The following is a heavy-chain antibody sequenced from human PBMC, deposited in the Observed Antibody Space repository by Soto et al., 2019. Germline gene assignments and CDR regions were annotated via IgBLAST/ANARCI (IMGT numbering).Heavy chain of an antibody. CDR2: ISSSSSYI. D-gene: IGHD4-17*01. CDR3: AREEDDYGDYVELYYYYGMDV. V-gene: IGHV3-21*01. J-gene: IGHJ6*02. CDR1: GFTFSSYS. Sequence: PGGSLRLSCAASGFTFSSYSMNWVRQAPGKGLEWVSSISSSSSYIYYADSVKGRFTISRDNAKNSLYLQMNSLRAEDTAVYYCAREEDDYGDYVELYYYYGMDVWGQGTTVTVSS.